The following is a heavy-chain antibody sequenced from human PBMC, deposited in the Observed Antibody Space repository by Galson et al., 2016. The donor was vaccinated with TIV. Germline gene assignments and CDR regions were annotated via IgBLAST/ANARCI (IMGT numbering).Heavy chain of an antibody. J-gene: IGHJ3*01. CDR2: TYCRSRCYY. V-gene: IGHV6-1*01. Sequence: CAISGDSVSSNSAAWNWIRQSPSRGLEWLGRTYCRSRCYYDHAVSVKSRITIESDKSKNQFSLQLNSVTSEDTAVYYCARAAGRNGATCHATCESFDFWGQGTKVTVSS. CDR1: GDSVSSNSAA. D-gene: IGHD3-10*01. CDR3: ARAAGRNGATCHATCESFDF.